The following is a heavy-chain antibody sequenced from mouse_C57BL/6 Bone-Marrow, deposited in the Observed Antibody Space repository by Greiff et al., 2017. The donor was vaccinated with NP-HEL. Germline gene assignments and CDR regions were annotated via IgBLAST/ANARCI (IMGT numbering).Heavy chain of an antibody. J-gene: IGHJ2*01. CDR3: ARGGIYYYGSSYY. CDR2: ISYDGSN. D-gene: IGHD1-1*01. Sequence: EVKLVESGPGLVKPSQSLSLTCSVTGYSITSGYYWNWIRQFPGNKLEWMGFISYDGSNNYNPSLKNRISITRYTSKNQFFLKLNSVTTEDTATYDCARGGIYYYGSSYYWGQGTTLTVSS. V-gene: IGHV3-6*01. CDR1: GYSITSGYY.